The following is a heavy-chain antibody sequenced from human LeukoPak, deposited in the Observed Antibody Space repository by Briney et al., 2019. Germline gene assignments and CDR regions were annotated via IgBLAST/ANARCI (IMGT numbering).Heavy chain of an antibody. J-gene: IGHJ6*02. CDR3: SLGQAHGMDV. V-gene: IGHV3-74*01. CDR2: INSDGTST. CDR1: GFTFSSYW. D-gene: IGHD3-16*01. Sequence: GGSLRLSCAASGFTFSSYWMHWVRQAPGKGLMWVSRINSDGTSTSYADAVKGRFTISRDNAKNTLYLQMNSLRAEDTAVYYCSLGQAHGMDVWGQGTTVTVSS.